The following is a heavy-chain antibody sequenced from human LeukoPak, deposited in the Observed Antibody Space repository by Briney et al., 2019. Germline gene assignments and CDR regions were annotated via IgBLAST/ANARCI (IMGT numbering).Heavy chain of an antibody. J-gene: IGHJ4*02. CDR1: GFTFSSYA. V-gene: IGHV3-30*04. CDR3: ARSTRSSWDFDY. Sequence: PGGSLRLSCAASGFTFSSYAMHWVRQAPGKGLEWVAVISYDGSNKYYADSVKGRFTISRDNSKNTLYLQMNSLRAEDTAVYYCARSTRSSWDFDYWGQGTLVTVSS. D-gene: IGHD6-13*01. CDR2: ISYDGSNK.